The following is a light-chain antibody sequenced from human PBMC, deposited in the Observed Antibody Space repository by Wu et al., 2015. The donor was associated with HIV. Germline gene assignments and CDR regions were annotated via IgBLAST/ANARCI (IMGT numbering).Light chain of an antibody. V-gene: IGKV3-20*01. CDR1: QSLSGNY. CDR2: GAS. Sequence: EIVLAQSPATLSLSPGERATLSCRASQSLSGNYLAWYQQRRGQAPRLLIFGASTRATGIPDRFSGSGSGTDFTLTITRLEPEDFAVYYCQQYDDSPPWTFGQGTRVDIK. J-gene: IGKJ1*01. CDR3: QQYDDSPPWT.